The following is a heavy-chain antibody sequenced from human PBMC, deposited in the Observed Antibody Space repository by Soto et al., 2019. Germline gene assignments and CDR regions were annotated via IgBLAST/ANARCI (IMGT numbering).Heavy chain of an antibody. CDR1: GYTFISYG. V-gene: IGHV1-18*04. CDR3: ARDQRYYGSGYYYRDS. CDR2: MSAFTGKA. J-gene: IGHJ1*01. Sequence: QVQLVQSGAEVKKSGASVKVSCKASGYTFISYGISWVRQAPGQGLEWVGWMSAFTGKADYAQIFQDRVTMTTDTSTSTAYMELRSLRSDDTAVYYCARDQRYYGSGYYYRDSWGQGTLVTVSS. D-gene: IGHD3-10*01.